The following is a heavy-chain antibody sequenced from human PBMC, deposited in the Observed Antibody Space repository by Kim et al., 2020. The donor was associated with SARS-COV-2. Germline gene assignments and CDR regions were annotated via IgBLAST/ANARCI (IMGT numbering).Heavy chain of an antibody. V-gene: IGHV4-31*03. CDR3: ARDRLMDIVAIYPSYGMDV. Sequence: SETLSLTCTVSGGSISSGGYYWSWIRQHPGKGLEWIGYIYYSGSTYYNPSLKSRVTISVDTSKNQFSLKLSSVTAADTAVYYCARDRLMDIVAIYPSYGMDVWGQGTTVTVSS. J-gene: IGHJ6*02. CDR1: GGSISSGGYY. CDR2: IYYSGST. D-gene: IGHD5-12*01.